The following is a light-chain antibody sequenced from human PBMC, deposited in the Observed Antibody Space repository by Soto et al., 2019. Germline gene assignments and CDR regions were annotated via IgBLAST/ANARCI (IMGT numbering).Light chain of an antibody. V-gene: IGKV2-28*01. Sequence: DIVITQSPLSLPVTPGEPASISCSSSQSLLHSNGYNYLDWYLQKPGQSPQLLIYLGSNRSSGVPDRFSGSGSGTDFTLKISRVEAEDVGVYYCMQALQTQFTFGPGTKVDIK. CDR1: QSLLHSNGYNY. J-gene: IGKJ3*01. CDR3: MQALQTQFT. CDR2: LGS.